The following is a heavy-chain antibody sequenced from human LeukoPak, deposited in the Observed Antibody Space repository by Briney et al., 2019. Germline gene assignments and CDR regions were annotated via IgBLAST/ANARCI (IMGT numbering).Heavy chain of an antibody. CDR1: GGSISSSSYY. CDR3: AREALRGSYQEIGFDY. D-gene: IGHD1-26*01. CDR2: IFHTGST. J-gene: IGHJ4*02. Sequence: PSETLSLTCTVSGGSISSSSYYWGWIRQPPGKGLEWIGSIFHTGSTYYNLSLKSRVTISVDTSKNQFSLKLSSVTAADTAVYYCAREALRGSYQEIGFDYWGQGTLVTVSS. V-gene: IGHV4-39*07.